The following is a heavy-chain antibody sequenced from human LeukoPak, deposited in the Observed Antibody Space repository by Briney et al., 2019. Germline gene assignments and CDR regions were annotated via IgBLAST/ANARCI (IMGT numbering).Heavy chain of an antibody. V-gene: IGHV3-53*01. D-gene: IGHD5-12*01. CDR2: IHSGGTT. CDR1: GFTVSNNY. J-gene: IGHJ4*02. CDR3: ARDSDSGYGPFAS. Sequence: GGSLRLSCAASGFTVSNNYMSWGRLGQRKGKERVSVIHSGGTTNYADSVQGRFTISRDNSKTTVYLHMNSLRAEDTAVYYCARDSDSGYGPFASWGQGTLVTVSS.